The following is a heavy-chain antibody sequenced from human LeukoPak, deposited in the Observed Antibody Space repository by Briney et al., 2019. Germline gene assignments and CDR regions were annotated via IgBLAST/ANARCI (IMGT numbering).Heavy chain of an antibody. V-gene: IGHV3-74*01. Sequence: LRLSCAASGFTFSSYWMHWVRQAPGKGLVWVSRINSDGSSTSYADSVKGRFTISRDNAKNTLYLQMNSLRAEDTAVYYCAREAPYYYYGMDVWGQGTTVTVSS. CDR3: AREAPYYYYGMDV. J-gene: IGHJ6*02. CDR2: INSDGSST. CDR1: GFTFSSYW.